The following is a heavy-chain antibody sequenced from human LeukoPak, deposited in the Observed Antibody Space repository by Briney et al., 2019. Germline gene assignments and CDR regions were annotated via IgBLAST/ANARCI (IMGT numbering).Heavy chain of an antibody. CDR1: GFTFSSYS. V-gene: IGHV3-74*01. D-gene: IGHD3-22*01. Sequence: GGSLRLSCAASGFTFSSYSMNWVRQAPGKGLVWVSRNSDGINTSYADSVKGRFTISRDNAKNTLNLQMNSLRAEDTAVYYCARDLGQYYDTSDNWFDPWGQGTLVTVSS. J-gene: IGHJ5*02. CDR3: ARDLGQYYDTSDNWFDP. CDR2: NSDGINT.